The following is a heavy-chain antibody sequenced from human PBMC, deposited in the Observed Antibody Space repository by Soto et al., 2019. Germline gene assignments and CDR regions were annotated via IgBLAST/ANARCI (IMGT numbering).Heavy chain of an antibody. CDR3: ARSASSGWYDY. CDR1: GFTFSTYD. V-gene: IGHV3-13*01. Sequence: EVQLVESGGGLVQPGGSLRLSCAASGFTFSTYDMHWVRQPTGKGLEWVSGIGNAGDTYYPGSVKGRFTISRENAKNSLYLQMNSLRAEDTAVYYCARSASSGWYDYWGQGTLVTVSS. CDR2: IGNAGDT. D-gene: IGHD6-19*01. J-gene: IGHJ4*02.